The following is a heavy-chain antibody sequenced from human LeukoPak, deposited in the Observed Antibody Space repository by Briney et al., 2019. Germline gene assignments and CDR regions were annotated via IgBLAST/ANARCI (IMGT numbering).Heavy chain of an antibody. D-gene: IGHD3-3*01. CDR3: ARGVAMAVYFQH. CDR2: IYHSGST. CDR1: GYSISSGYY. J-gene: IGHJ1*01. Sequence: SETLSLTCTVSGYSISSGYYWGWIRQPPGKGLEWIGSIYHSGSTYYNPSLKSRVTISVDTFKNQFSLKLSSVTAADTAVYYCARGVAMAVYFQHWGQGTLVTVSS. V-gene: IGHV4-38-2*02.